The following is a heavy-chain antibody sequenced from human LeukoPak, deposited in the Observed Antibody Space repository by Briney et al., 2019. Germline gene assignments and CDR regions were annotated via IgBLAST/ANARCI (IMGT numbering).Heavy chain of an antibody. Sequence: PSDTLSLTCAVSGYSISSSNWWGWIRQPPGKGLEWIGYIYYSGSIYYNPSLKSRVTMSVDTTKNQYSPKRSSVTAADTAVYYGARGAIQLLAGFDYWGQGTLVTVSS. CDR3: ARGAIQLLAGFDY. J-gene: IGHJ4*02. CDR2: IYYSGSI. D-gene: IGHD5-18*01. CDR1: GYSISSSNW. V-gene: IGHV4-28*05.